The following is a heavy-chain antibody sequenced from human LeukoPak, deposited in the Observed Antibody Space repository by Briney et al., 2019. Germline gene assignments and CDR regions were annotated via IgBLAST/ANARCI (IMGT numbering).Heavy chain of an antibody. CDR3: ARGGVYYDSSGFDY. V-gene: IGHV3-23*01. D-gene: IGHD3-22*01. CDR2: ISGSGGST. Sequence: GGSLRLSCAASGFTFSSYAMSWVRQAPGKGLEWVSAISGSGGSTYYADSVKGRFTISRDNSKNTLYLQMGSLRAEDMAVYYCARGGVYYDSSGFDYWGQGTLVTVSS. J-gene: IGHJ4*02. CDR1: GFTFSSYA.